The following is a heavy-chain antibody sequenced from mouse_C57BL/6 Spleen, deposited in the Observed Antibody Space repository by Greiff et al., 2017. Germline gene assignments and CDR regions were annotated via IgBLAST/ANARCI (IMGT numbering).Heavy chain of an antibody. CDR3: GRDEWGYFEC. CDR1: GFNIKNTY. Sequence: DVKLVESVAELVRPGASVKLSCTASGFNIKNTYMHWVKQRPEQGLEWIGRIDPANGNTKYAPKFQGKATITADTSSNTAYLQLSGLTAEDTAIYCCGRDEWGYFECWGQGTTLAVSS. CDR2: IDPANGNT. V-gene: IGHV14-3*01. D-gene: IGHD1-3*01. J-gene: IGHJ2*01.